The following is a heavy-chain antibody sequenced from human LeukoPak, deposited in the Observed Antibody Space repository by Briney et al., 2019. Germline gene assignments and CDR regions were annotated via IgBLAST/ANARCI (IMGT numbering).Heavy chain of an antibody. CDR3: TTEPRD. CDR1: GFKFKDSW. V-gene: IGHV3-15*01. Sequence: GGSLRLSCAASGFKFKDSWMSWVRQAPGKGLEWVGRIKSKTAGETTDYAAAVTGRFTISRDDSRNTLYLQINSLKTEDTGVYYCTTEPRDWGQGTLVTVSS. J-gene: IGHJ1*01. CDR2: IKSKTAGETT.